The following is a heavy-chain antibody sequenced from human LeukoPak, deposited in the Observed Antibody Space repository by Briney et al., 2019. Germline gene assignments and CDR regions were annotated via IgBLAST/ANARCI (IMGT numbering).Heavy chain of an antibody. D-gene: IGHD6-6*01. J-gene: IGHJ4*02. Sequence: PGGSLRLSCEASGFTFSSYGMHWVRQAPGKGLEWVAFIRYDGSNKYYADSVKGRFTISRDNSKNTLYLQMNSLRAEDTAVYYCAKDIGWKQLARIKYYFDYWGQGTLVTVSS. CDR1: GFTFSSYG. V-gene: IGHV3-30*02. CDR3: AKDIGWKQLARIKYYFDY. CDR2: IRYDGSNK.